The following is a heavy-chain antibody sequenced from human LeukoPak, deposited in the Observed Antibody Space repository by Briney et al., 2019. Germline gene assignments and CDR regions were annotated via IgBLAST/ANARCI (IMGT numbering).Heavy chain of an antibody. CDR3: AVNWNYVDNWFDP. J-gene: IGHJ5*02. D-gene: IGHD1-7*01. CDR1: GGSISSSSYY. CDR2: IYYSGST. V-gene: IGHV4-39*01. Sequence: SETLSLTCTVSGGSISSSSYYWGWIRQPPGKGREWIGSIYYSGSTYYNPSLKSRVTISVDTSKNQFSLKLSSVTAADTAVYYCAVNWNYVDNWFDPWGQGTLVTVSS.